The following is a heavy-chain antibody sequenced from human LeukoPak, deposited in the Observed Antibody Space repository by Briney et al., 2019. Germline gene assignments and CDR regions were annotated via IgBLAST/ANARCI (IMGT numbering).Heavy chain of an antibody. D-gene: IGHD5-12*01. Sequence: GGSLRLSCAASGFTFTSYWMHWVRQAPGKGLEWVSAISGSGGSTYYADSVKGRFTISRDNSKNTLYLQMNSLRAEDTAAYYCAKMAANTGYDSDYWGQGTLVTVSS. CDR3: AKMAANTGYDSDY. CDR1: GFTFTSYW. V-gene: IGHV3-23*01. CDR2: ISGSGGST. J-gene: IGHJ4*02.